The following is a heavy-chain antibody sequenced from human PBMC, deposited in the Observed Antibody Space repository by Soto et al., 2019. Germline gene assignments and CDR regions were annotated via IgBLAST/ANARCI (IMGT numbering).Heavy chain of an antibody. CDR2: IYPGDSDT. CDR1: GYSFTSYW. Sequence: GESLKISCKGSGYSFTSYWIGWVRQMPGKGLEWMGIIYPGDSDTRYSPSFQGQVTISADNSITTAYLQWSSLKASDTAIYYCARTAAAGKYYYGVDVWGQGTTVTVSS. J-gene: IGHJ6*02. V-gene: IGHV5-51*01. CDR3: ARTAAAGKYYYGVDV. D-gene: IGHD6-13*01.